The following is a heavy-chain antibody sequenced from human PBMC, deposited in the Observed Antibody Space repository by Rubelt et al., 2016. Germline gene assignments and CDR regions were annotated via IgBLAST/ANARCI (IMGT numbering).Heavy chain of an antibody. CDR2: ISGSGGST. D-gene: IGHD4-17*01. CDR3: AKVPIRTVTSTFDY. Sequence: EVQLLESGGGLVQPGGSLRLSCAASGFTFSSYAMSWVRQAPGKGLEWVSAISGSGGSTYYADSVKGRFTISRENSKNTRYLQMNSLRAEDTAVYYCAKVPIRTVTSTFDYWGQGTLVTVSS. CDR1: GFTFSSYA. V-gene: IGHV3-23*01. J-gene: IGHJ4*02.